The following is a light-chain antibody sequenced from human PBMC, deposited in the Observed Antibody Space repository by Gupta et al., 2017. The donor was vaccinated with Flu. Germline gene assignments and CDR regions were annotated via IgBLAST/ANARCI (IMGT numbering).Light chain of an antibody. J-gene: IGKJ1*01. Sequence: DIQVTQSPSSLSASVGDRVTITCRASQSISSYLNWYQQKPGKAPKLLIYAASSLQSGVPSRFSGSGSGTDFTLTISSLQPEDFAMYYCQQSYSTLWTFGQGTKVEIK. CDR3: QQSYSTLWT. V-gene: IGKV1-39*01. CDR1: QSISSY. CDR2: AAS.